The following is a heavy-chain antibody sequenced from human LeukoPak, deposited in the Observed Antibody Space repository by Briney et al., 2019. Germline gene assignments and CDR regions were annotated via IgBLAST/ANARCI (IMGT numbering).Heavy chain of an antibody. CDR1: GFTFSSYG. D-gene: IGHD3-10*01. Sequence: GGSLRLSCAASGFTFSSYGMHWVRQAPGKGLEWVAVISYDGSNKYYADSVKGRFTISRDNSKNTLYLQMNSLRAEDTAVYYCAKEGFDGSGSYYNAFQHWGQGTLVTVSS. CDR3: AKEGFDGSGSYYNAFQH. V-gene: IGHV3-30*18. J-gene: IGHJ1*01. CDR2: ISYDGSNK.